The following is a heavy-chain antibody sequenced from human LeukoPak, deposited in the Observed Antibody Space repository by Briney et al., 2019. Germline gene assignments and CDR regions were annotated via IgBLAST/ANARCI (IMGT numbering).Heavy chain of an antibody. Sequence: ASVKVSCKASGGTFSSYAISWVRQAPGQGLEWMGWINPNSGGTNYAQKFQGRVTMTRDTSISTAYMELSRLRSDDTAVYYCARDVDIVATIEVAFDYWGQGTLVTVSS. CDR2: INPNSGGT. J-gene: IGHJ4*02. V-gene: IGHV1-2*02. CDR3: ARDVDIVATIEVAFDY. D-gene: IGHD5-12*01. CDR1: GGTFSSYA.